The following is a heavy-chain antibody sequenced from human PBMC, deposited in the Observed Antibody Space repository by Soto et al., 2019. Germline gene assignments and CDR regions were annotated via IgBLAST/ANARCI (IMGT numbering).Heavy chain of an antibody. CDR2: ISESGGST. D-gene: IGHD6-25*01. Sequence: GGSVRLSCAASGFSFSDYAMSWVRQAPGKGLEWVSVISESGGSTHYADSVRGRFTVSRDNSKNSLSLRMNSLRDEDTAVYFCANRRPYSSGVYSPSFDDWGQGALVTVSS. CDR1: GFSFSDYA. V-gene: IGHV3-23*01. J-gene: IGHJ4*02. CDR3: ANRRPYSSGVYSPSFDD.